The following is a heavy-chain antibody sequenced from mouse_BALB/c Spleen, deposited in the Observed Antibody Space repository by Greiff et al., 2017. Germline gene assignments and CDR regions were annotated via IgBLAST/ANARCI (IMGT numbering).Heavy chain of an antibody. Sequence: EVKLLESGGGLVQPGGSRKLSCAASGFTFSSFGMHWVRQAPEKGLEWVAYISSGSSTIYYADTVKGRFTISRDNPKNTLFLQMTSLRSEDTAMYYCAREGGYRAMDYWGQGTSVTVSS. J-gene: IGHJ4*01. CDR1: GFTFSSFG. CDR3: AREGGYRAMDY. V-gene: IGHV5-17*02. CDR2: ISSGSSTI. D-gene: IGHD3-1*01.